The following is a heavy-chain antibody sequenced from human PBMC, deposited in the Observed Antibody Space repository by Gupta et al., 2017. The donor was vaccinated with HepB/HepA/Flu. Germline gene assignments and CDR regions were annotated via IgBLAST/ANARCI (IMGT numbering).Heavy chain of an antibody. V-gene: IGHV1-46*01. CDR1: GYPFTSYS. J-gene: IGHJ6*02. CDR2: INPSGGST. CDR3: ARAVSDYYYRGMDV. D-gene: IGHD1-26*01. Sequence: QVQLVQSGAEVKKPGPSVKVSCKASGYPFTSYSMHWVRQAPRQGLEWMGTINPSGGSTIYAQKFQGRVTMTRETSTSTDYMELSSLRSEDTAVYYCARAVSDYYYRGMDVWGQGTTVTVSS.